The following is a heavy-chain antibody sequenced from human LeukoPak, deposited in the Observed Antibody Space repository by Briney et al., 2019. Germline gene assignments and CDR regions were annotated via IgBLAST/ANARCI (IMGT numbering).Heavy chain of an antibody. CDR3: AADRDSVDY. V-gene: IGHV1-58*01. D-gene: IGHD2-21*02. J-gene: IGHJ4*02. Sequence: ASVKVSCKAPGFTFTNSAVHWVRQARGQRLEWIGWIVVGSGNTNYAQKFQERVTITRDMSTSTAYMELSSLRSEDTAVYYCAADRDSVDYWGQGTLVTVSS. CDR2: IVVGSGNT. CDR1: GFTFTNSA.